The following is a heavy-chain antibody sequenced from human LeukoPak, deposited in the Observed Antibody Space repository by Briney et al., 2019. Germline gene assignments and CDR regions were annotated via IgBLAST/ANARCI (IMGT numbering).Heavy chain of an antibody. D-gene: IGHD1-26*01. CDR2: INPNSGGT. Sequence: GASVKVSCKASGYTFTAYYMHWVRQAPGQGLEWMGWINPNSGGTNYAQKFQGRVTMTRDTSISTAYMELSRLRSDDTAVYYCARVLGSGSYPFKKYYFDYWGQGTLVTVSS. CDR1: GYTFTAYY. J-gene: IGHJ4*02. CDR3: ARVLGSGSYPFKKYYFDY. V-gene: IGHV1-2*02.